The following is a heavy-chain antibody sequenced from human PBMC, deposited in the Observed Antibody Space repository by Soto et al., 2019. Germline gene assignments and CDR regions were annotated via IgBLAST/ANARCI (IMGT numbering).Heavy chain of an antibody. CDR2: IRSKANSYAT. Sequence: GGSLRLSCAASGFTFSGSAMHWVLQASGKGLEWVGRIRSKANSYATAYAASVKGRFTISRDDSKNTAYLQMNSLKTEDTAVYYCTSFRGSYYDFDYWGQGTLVTVSS. V-gene: IGHV3-73*01. D-gene: IGHD1-26*01. J-gene: IGHJ4*02. CDR3: TSFRGSYYDFDY. CDR1: GFTFSGSA.